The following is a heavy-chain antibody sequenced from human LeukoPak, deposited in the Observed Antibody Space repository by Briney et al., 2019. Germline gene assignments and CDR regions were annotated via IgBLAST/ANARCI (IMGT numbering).Heavy chain of an antibody. CDR2: IYYSGST. Sequence: SETLSLTCTVSGGSISSYYWSWIRQPPGKGLEWIGYIYYSGSTNYNPSLKSRVTISVDTSKNQFSLKLSSVTAADTAVYYCARDRAAAGFYYYYMDVWGKGTTVTVSS. D-gene: IGHD6-13*01. CDR1: GGSISSYY. CDR3: ARDRAAAGFYYYYMDV. J-gene: IGHJ6*03. V-gene: IGHV4-59*01.